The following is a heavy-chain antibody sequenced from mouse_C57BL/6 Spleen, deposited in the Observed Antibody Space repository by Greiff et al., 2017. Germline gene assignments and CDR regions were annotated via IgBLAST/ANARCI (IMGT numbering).Heavy chain of an antibody. CDR2: IHPNSGST. J-gene: IGHJ1*03. D-gene: IGHD4-1*01. CDR3: AKLGTDWYFDV. Sequence: QVQLQQPGAELVKPGASVKLSCKASGYTFTSYWMHWVKQRPGQGLEWIGMIHPNSGSTNYNEKFKSKATLTVDKSSSTAYMQLSSLTSEDYAVYYCAKLGTDWYFDVWGTGTTVTVSS. CDR1: GYTFTSYW. V-gene: IGHV1-64*01.